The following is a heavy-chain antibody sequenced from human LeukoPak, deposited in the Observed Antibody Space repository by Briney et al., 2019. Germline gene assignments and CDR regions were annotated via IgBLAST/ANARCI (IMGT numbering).Heavy chain of an antibody. CDR2: IGGDGGST. Sequence: GGSLRLSCAATGFTFDDYAMHWVRQAPGKGLEWVSLIGGDGGSTYYADSVKGRFTISRDKSKNSLFLQMKSLRTDDTALYYCVKEPHYYDRSGYFWGQGTLVTVSS. J-gene: IGHJ4*02. D-gene: IGHD3-22*01. V-gene: IGHV3-43*02. CDR3: VKEPHYYDRSGYF. CDR1: GFTFDDYA.